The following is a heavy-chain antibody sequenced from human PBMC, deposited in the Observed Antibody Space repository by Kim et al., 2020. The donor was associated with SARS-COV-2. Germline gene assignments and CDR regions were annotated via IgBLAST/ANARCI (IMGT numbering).Heavy chain of an antibody. V-gene: IGHV1-46*01. Sequence: ASVKVSCKASGYTFTSYYMHWVRQAPGQGLEWMGIINPSGGSTSYAQKFQGRVTMTRDMSTSTVYMELRSLSSEDTAVYYCSAATYSYYYDSSGYSVPFD. J-gene: IGHJ4*01. CDR2: INPSGGST. CDR1: GYTFTSYY. D-gene: IGHD3-22*01. CDR3: SAATYSYYYDSSGYSVPFD.